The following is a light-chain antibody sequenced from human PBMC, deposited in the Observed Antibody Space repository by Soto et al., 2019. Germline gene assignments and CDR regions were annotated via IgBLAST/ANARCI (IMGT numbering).Light chain of an antibody. CDR1: QTISSS. J-gene: IGKJ1*01. V-gene: IGKV1-5*03. CDR2: KAS. CDR3: QQYNSHSWT. Sequence: MTQSPATVSGSVGEGGTITCRASQTISSSLAWYQQKPGQAPKLLIYKASNLESGVPSRFSGSGSGTEFTLIISSLPPDDFAPYYLQQYNSHSWTFGQGTKADIK.